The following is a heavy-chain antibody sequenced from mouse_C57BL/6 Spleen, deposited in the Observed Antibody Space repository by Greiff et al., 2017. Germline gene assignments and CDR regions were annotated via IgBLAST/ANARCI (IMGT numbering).Heavy chain of an antibody. CDR2: IHPNSGST. J-gene: IGHJ2*01. CDR3: ARGYYGSSFDY. D-gene: IGHD1-1*01. V-gene: IGHV1-64*01. Sequence: QVQLQQPGAELVKPGASVKLSCKASGYTFTSYWMHWVKQRPGQGLEWIGMIHPNSGSTNYNEKFKSKATLTVDKSSSTAYMQLSSLTSEASAVYYCARGYYGSSFDYWGQGTTLTVSS. CDR1: GYTFTSYW.